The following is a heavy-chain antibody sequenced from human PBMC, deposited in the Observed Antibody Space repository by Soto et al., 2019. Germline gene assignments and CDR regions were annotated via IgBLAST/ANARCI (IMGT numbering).Heavy chain of an antibody. D-gene: IGHD5-12*01. Sequence: GGPLRLSWAASGLSVTNIYMIWIRQRPGKGLQWVSVITGGGTSIYYAASVKGRFSIARDKSSNTLVLHMSSLRAEDTALYYCAKHQYSFAHYIDHWGQGTQVTVSS. V-gene: IGHV3-53*01. J-gene: IGHJ4*02. CDR3: AKHQYSFAHYIDH. CDR2: ITGGGTSI. CDR1: GLSVTNIY.